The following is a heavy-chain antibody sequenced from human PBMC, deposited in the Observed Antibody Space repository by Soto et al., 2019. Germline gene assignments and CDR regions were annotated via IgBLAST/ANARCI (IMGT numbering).Heavy chain of an antibody. CDR1: GYTLTELS. CDR2: FDPEDGET. D-gene: IGHD1-1*01. J-gene: IGHJ6*02. Sequence: ASVKVSCKVSGYTLTELSMHWVRQAPGKGLERMGGFDPEDGETIYAQKFQGRVTMTEDTSTGTAYMELRSLRSDDTAVYYCARDPPDSVFLWNDAPPNYYYYYGMDVWGQGTTVTVSS. V-gene: IGHV1-24*01. CDR3: ARDPPDSVFLWNDAPPNYYYYYGMDV.